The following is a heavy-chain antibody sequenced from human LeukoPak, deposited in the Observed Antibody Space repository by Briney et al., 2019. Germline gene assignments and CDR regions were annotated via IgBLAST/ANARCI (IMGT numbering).Heavy chain of an antibody. Sequence: NPSETLSLTRAVYGGSFSGYYWSWIRQPPGKGLEWIGEINHSGSTNYNPSLKSRVTISVDTSKNQFSLKLSSVTAADTAVYYCAREALGSNSLDAFDIWGQGTMVTVSS. CDR3: AREALGSNSLDAFDI. V-gene: IGHV4-34*01. CDR2: INHSGST. CDR1: GGSFSGYY. D-gene: IGHD1-26*01. J-gene: IGHJ3*02.